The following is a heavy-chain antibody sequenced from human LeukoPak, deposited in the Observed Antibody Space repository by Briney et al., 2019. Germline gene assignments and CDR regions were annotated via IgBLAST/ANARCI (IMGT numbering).Heavy chain of an antibody. CDR3: ARHRGSEFDY. CDR1: GGSISSYY. CDR2: IYYSGST. J-gene: IGHJ4*02. Sequence: PSETLSLTCTVSGGSISSYYWSWIRQPPGKGLEWIGYIYYSGSTNYNPSLESRVTISVDTSKNQFSLKLSSVTAADTAVYYCARHRGSEFDYWGQGTLVTVSS. V-gene: IGHV4-59*08. D-gene: IGHD3-10*01.